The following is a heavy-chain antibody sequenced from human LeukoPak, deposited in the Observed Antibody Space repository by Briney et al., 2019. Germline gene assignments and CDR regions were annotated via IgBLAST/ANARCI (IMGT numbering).Heavy chain of an antibody. CDR2: INGDGSRI. CDR3: ARDALGGRTKFDS. J-gene: IGHJ4*02. D-gene: IGHD3-16*01. CDR1: GFTFSSHW. Sequence: GGSLRLSCVASGFTFSSHWMHWVRQVPGKGLMWVSLINGDGSRIHYADSVKDRFIISRDNAKNTLYLQMNSLRGDDTAIYYCARDALGGRTKFDSGGQGSRVTVSS. V-gene: IGHV3-74*01.